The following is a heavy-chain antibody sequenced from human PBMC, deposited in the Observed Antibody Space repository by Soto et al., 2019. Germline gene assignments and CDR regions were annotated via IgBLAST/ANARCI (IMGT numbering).Heavy chain of an antibody. CDR2: IYYSGST. D-gene: IGHD4-17*01. CDR3: ARTDYGDYYYYYGMDV. V-gene: IGHV4-59*01. J-gene: IGHJ6*02. Sequence: NPSETLSLTCTVSGGSISSYYWSWIRQPPGKGLEWIGYIYYSGSTNYNPSLKSRVTISVDTSKNQFSLKLSSVTAADTAVYYCARTDYGDYYYYYGMDVWGQGTTVTVSS. CDR1: GGSISSYY.